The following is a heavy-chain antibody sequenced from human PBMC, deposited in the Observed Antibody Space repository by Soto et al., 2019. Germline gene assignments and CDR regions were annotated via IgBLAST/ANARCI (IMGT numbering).Heavy chain of an antibody. Sequence: GGSLRLSCAASGFIFGDFYMAWIRQAPGKGLEWVSAISTTSSYRNYADSVKGRFTVSRENANNTLYLEMNSLRAEDTAVYYCAKGGRQWLVTSDFNYWGQGALVTVSS. J-gene: IGHJ4*02. V-gene: IGHV3-11*03. CDR2: ISTTSSYR. D-gene: IGHD6-19*01. CDR3: AKGGRQWLVTSDFNY. CDR1: GFIFGDFY.